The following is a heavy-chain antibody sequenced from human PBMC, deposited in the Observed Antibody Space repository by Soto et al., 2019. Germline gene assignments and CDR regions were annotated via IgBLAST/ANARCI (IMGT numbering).Heavy chain of an antibody. CDR3: ARAGSTSFYYYYYGMDV. Sequence: PGGSLRLSCAASGFTFSSYSMNWVRQAPGKGLEWVSYISSSSSTIYYADSVKGRFTISRDNAKNSLYLQMNSLRDEDTAVYYCARAGSTSFYYYYYGMDVWGQGTTVTVSS. J-gene: IGHJ6*02. CDR1: GFTFSSYS. D-gene: IGHD2-2*01. CDR2: ISSSSSTI. V-gene: IGHV3-48*02.